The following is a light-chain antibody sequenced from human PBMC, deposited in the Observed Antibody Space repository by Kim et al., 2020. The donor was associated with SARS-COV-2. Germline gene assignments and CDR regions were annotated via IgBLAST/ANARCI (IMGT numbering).Light chain of an antibody. V-gene: IGLV3-21*04. CDR1: NIGSKS. CDR2: YDS. Sequence: SYELTQPPSVSVAPGKTARITCGGNNIGSKSVHWHQQKPGRAPVLVIYYDSDRPSGIPERFSGSNSGNTATLTISRVEAGDEADYYCQVWDSSSEHLVFG. CDR3: QVWDSSSEHLV. J-gene: IGLJ3*02.